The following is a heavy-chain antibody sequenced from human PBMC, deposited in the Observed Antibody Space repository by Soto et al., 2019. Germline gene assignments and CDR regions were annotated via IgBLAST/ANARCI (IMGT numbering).Heavy chain of an antibody. CDR1: GLTFSSYA. CDR2: ISYDGSYQ. J-gene: IGHJ4*02. Sequence: VQLLESGGGLVQPGGSLRLSCVGSGLTFSSYAMGWVRQAPGKGLEWVAFISYDGSYQYYADSVQGRLTITRDNSMNTLNMQLNSLRREDTAVYYCAKGGEVGGVLGDHWGQGTLVTVSS. D-gene: IGHD1-26*01. CDR3: AKGGEVGGVLGDH. V-gene: IGHV3-30*18.